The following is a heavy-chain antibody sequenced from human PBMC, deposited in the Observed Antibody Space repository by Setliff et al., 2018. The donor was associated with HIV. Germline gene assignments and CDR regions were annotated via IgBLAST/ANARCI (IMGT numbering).Heavy chain of an antibody. CDR3: ASAYDSHQVGY. V-gene: IGHV4-4*02. J-gene: IGHJ4*02. CDR2: IYHSGNT. D-gene: IGHD3-22*01. CDR1: GGSISSSNW. Sequence: SETLSLTCAVSGGSISSSNWWSWVRQPPGKGLEWIGEIYHSGNTIYNPSLKSQVTKSVDTSKNQFSLKLSTVTAADTAVYYCASAYDSHQVGYWGQGTLVTVSS.